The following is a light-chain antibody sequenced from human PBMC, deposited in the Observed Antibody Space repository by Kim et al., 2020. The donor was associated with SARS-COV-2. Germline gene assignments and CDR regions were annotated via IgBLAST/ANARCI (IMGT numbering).Light chain of an antibody. CDR3: QSYDSSLSGSV. J-gene: IGLJ3*02. Sequence: QRVTIPCTWGSSNIGAGYAVHWYQQLPGTAPKLLIYGNSNRPSGVPDRFSGSKSGTSASLAITGLQAEDEADYYCQSYDSSLSGSVFGGGTQLTVL. CDR2: GNS. CDR1: SSNIGAGYA. V-gene: IGLV1-40*01.